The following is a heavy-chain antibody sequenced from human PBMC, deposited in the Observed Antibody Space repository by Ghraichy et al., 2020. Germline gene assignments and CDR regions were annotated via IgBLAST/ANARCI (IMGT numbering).Heavy chain of an antibody. Sequence: SETLSLTCAVYGGSFSGYYWSWIRQPPGKGLEWIGEINHSGSTNYNPSLKSRVTISVDTSKNQFSLKLSSVTAADTAVYYCARGGGRQLERRLKRIFDYWGQGTLVTVSS. V-gene: IGHV4-34*01. D-gene: IGHD1-1*01. CDR2: INHSGST. CDR1: GGSFSGYY. J-gene: IGHJ4*02. CDR3: ARGGGRQLERRLKRIFDY.